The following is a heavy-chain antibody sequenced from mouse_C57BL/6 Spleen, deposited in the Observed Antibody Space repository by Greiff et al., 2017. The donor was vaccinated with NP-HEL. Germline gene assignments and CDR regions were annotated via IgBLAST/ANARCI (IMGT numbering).Heavy chain of an antibody. Sequence: QVQLQQSGAELVKPGASVKLSCKASGYTFTSYWMHWVKQRPGQGLEWIGMIHPNSGSTNYNEKFKSKATLTVDKSSSTAYMQLSSLTSEDSAVYYCACYYYGSSPFAYWGQGTLVTVSA. J-gene: IGHJ3*01. V-gene: IGHV1-64*01. D-gene: IGHD1-1*01. CDR1: GYTFTSYW. CDR3: ACYYYGSSPFAY. CDR2: IHPNSGST.